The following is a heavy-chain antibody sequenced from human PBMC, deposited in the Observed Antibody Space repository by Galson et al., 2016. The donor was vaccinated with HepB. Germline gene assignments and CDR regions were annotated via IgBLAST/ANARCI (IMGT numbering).Heavy chain of an antibody. V-gene: IGHV3-43*01. J-gene: IGHJ4*02. CDR2: INWDGVDT. CDR3: AKDIAVAATWGFDY. D-gene: IGHD6-19*01. CDR1: GFIFDDYT. Sequence: LRLSCAASGFIFDDYTIHWVRQAPGKGLEWVSLINWDGVDTYYADSVKGRFTISRDNSKNSLYLQMNSLRIEDTAFYFCAKDIAVAATWGFDYWGQGTLVTVSS.